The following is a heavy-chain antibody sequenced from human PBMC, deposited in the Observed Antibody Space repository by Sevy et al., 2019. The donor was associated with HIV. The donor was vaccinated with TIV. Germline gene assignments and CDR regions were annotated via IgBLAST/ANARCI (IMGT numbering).Heavy chain of an antibody. D-gene: IGHD6-13*01. CDR1: GGSISSSSYY. CDR3: AGHDSSSWSFDY. Sequence: SETLSLTCTVSGGSISSSSYYWVWIRQPPGKGLEWIGSIYYSGSTYYNPPLKSRVTISVDPSKSQFSLKLSSVTAADTAVYYCAGHDSSSWSFDYWGQGTLVTVSS. CDR2: IYYSGST. J-gene: IGHJ4*02. V-gene: IGHV4-39*01.